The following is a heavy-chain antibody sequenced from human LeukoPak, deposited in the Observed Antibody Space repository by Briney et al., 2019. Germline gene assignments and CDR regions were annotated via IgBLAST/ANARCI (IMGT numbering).Heavy chain of an antibody. CDR2: IYTSGST. V-gene: IGHV4-61*02. Sequence: SETLSLTCTVSGGSISSSSYYWSWIRQPAGKGLEWIGRIYTSGSTNYNPSLKSRVTISVDTSKNQFSLKLSSVTAADTAVYYCARLTYMGGAFDIWGQGTMVTVSS. J-gene: IGHJ3*02. CDR1: GGSISSSSYY. CDR3: ARLTYMGGAFDI. D-gene: IGHD3-16*01.